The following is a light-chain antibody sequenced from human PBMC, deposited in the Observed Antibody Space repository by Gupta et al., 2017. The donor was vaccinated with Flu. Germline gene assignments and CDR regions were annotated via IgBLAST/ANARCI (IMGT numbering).Light chain of an antibody. V-gene: IGKV4-1*01. CDR1: QSILYSSNNKNY. J-gene: IGKJ4*01. Sequence: LGERATINCKSSQSILYSSNNKNYLAWYQQKPGQPPKLLIYWASTRESGVPDRFSGSGSGTDFTLTISSLQAEDVAVYYCQQYDSTPAITFGGGTKVEIK. CDR2: WAS. CDR3: QQYDSTPAIT.